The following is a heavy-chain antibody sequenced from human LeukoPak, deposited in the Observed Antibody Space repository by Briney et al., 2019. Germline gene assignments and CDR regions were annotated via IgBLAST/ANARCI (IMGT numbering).Heavy chain of an antibody. D-gene: IGHD6-13*01. J-gene: IGHJ5*02. CDR1: GYSFTSYW. Sequence: GESLKISCKGSGYSFTSYWIDWVRQLPGKGLEWMGIIYPGDSDTRHSPSFQGQVTISADKSISTAYLQWSSLKASDTAMYYCARQIAAAGTNWFDPWGQGTLVTVSS. CDR3: ARQIAAAGTNWFDP. CDR2: IYPGDSDT. V-gene: IGHV5-51*01.